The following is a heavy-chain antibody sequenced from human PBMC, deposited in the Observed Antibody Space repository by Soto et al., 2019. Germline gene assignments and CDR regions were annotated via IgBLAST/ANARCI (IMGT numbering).Heavy chain of an antibody. D-gene: IGHD2-15*01. Sequence: GGSLRLSCEASGFTFSGFDMHWVRQPTGKGLEWVSTIGTAGDTYYAVSVEGRFTISRDNAKNXXXXXXXSLRAGDTAVYFCARGQEVGAHFFDSWGQGTQVTVS. J-gene: IGHJ4*02. V-gene: IGHV3-13*01. CDR2: IGTAGDT. CDR1: GFTFSGFD. CDR3: ARGQEVGAHFFDS.